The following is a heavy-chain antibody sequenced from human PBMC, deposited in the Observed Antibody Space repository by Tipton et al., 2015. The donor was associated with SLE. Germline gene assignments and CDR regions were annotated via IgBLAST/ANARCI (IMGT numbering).Heavy chain of an antibody. V-gene: IGHV3-33*06. CDR1: GFTFSSYG. Sequence: RSLRLSCAASGFTFSSYGMHWVRQAPGKGLEWVAVIWYDGSNKYYADSVKGRFTISRDNSKNTLYLQMNSLRAEDTTVYYCAKDGTAGDFDYWGQGTLVTVSS. CDR3: AKDGTAGDFDY. D-gene: IGHD2-21*01. CDR2: IWYDGSNK. J-gene: IGHJ4*02.